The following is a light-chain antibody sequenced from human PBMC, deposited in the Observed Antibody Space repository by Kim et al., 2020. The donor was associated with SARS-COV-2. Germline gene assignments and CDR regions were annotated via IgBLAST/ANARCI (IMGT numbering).Light chain of an antibody. J-gene: IGKJ2*01. Sequence: RATINCQSSQSVLYSSINKNCLAWYQQKPGQPPKLLFYWASTRESGVPDRFSGSGSGTAFTLTINSLQAADVAVYYCQQCYNIPYTFGQGTKLEI. CDR1: QSVLYSSINKNC. CDR2: WAS. CDR3: QQCYNIPYT. V-gene: IGKV4-1*01.